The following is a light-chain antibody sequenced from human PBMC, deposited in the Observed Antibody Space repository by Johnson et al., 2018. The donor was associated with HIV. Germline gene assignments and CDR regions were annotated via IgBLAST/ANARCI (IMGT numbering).Light chain of an antibody. V-gene: IGLV1-51*01. CDR2: DNN. CDR3: GTWDSSLSAC. J-gene: IGLJ1*01. CDR1: SSNIGNNY. Sequence: QLVLTQPPSVSAAPGQKVTISCSGSSSNIGNNYVSWYQQLPGTATKLLIYDNNKRPSGIPDRFSGSKSGTSATLGITGLQTGDEAFYYYGTWDSSLSACLATGPKVTVL.